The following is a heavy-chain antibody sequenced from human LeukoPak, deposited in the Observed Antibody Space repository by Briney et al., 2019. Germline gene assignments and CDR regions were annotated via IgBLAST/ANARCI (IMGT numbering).Heavy chain of an antibody. CDR1: GFTFSSYG. CDR2: ISSSGSTI. CDR3: ARDHEEGFSH. V-gene: IGHV3-48*04. J-gene: IGHJ4*02. Sequence: GGSLRLSCAASGFTFSSYGMSWVRQAPGKGLEWVSYISSSGSTIYYADSVKGRFTISRDNAKNSLYLQMNSLRAEDTAVYYCARDHEEGFSHWGQGTLVTVSS. D-gene: IGHD2/OR15-2a*01.